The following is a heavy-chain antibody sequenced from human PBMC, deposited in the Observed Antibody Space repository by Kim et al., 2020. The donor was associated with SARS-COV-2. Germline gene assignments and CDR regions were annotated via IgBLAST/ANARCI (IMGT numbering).Heavy chain of an antibody. CDR2: INHSGNT. Sequence: SETLSLTCAVYGGSLVGYYWTWVRQPPGKGLEWIGEINHSGNTNYSPSLKSRVTIAVDTSNNHFSLKLSSVTAADTAVYFCARIDFYGSGSYAPLDQWGQGTLVTVSS. J-gene: IGHJ4*02. CDR3: ARIDFYGSGSYAPLDQ. D-gene: IGHD3-10*01. CDR1: GGSLVGYY. V-gene: IGHV4-34*01.